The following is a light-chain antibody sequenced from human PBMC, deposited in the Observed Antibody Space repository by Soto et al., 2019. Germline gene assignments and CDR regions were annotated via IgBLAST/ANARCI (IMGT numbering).Light chain of an antibody. J-gene: IGKJ1*01. Sequence: EIVLTQSPATLSLSPGERATLSCSASQSVSSYLAWYQQKPGQAPRLLIYDASNSATGIPARFSGSGSGTDFTPTISSLEPEDVAVYYCQQRSNWLRTFGQGTKVEIK. CDR1: QSVSSY. V-gene: IGKV3-11*01. CDR2: DAS. CDR3: QQRSNWLRT.